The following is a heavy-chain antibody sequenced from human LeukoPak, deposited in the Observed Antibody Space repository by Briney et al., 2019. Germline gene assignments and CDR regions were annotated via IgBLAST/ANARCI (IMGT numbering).Heavy chain of an antibody. CDR1: GFTFSSYA. CDR3: AKDGSYSGSYNNWFDP. D-gene: IGHD1-26*01. J-gene: IGHJ5*02. Sequence: GGSLRLSCAASGFTFSSYAMSWARQAPGKGLEWVSAISGSGGSTYYADSVKGRFTISRDNSKNTLYLQMNSLRAEDTAVYYCAKDGSYSGSYNNWFDPWGQGTLVTVSS. V-gene: IGHV3-23*01. CDR2: ISGSGGST.